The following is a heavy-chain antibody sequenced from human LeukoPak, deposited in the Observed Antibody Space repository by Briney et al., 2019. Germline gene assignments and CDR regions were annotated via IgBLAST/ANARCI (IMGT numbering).Heavy chain of an antibody. J-gene: IGHJ4*02. D-gene: IGHD5-18*01. Sequence: ASVKVSCKASGYTFTSYDINWVRQATGQGLEWMGWINPNSGGTNYAQKFQSRVTMTRDTSISTAYMELSRLRSDDTAVYYCARAGRGVQLWPASYWGQGTLVTVSS. V-gene: IGHV1-2*02. CDR2: INPNSGGT. CDR1: GYTFTSYD. CDR3: ARAGRGVQLWPASY.